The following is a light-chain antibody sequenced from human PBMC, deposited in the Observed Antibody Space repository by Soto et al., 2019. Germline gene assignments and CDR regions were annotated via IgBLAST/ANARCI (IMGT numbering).Light chain of an antibody. V-gene: IGKV1-39*01. CDR2: AAS. Sequence: DTQMTQSPSSLSASVGDSVTITCRASQSISSYLNWYQQKPGKAPNLLIYAASSLQSGVPSRFSGSGSGTDFTLTISSLQPEDFATYYCQQSYSTPRTFGQGTKVETK. CDR1: QSISSY. CDR3: QQSYSTPRT. J-gene: IGKJ1*01.